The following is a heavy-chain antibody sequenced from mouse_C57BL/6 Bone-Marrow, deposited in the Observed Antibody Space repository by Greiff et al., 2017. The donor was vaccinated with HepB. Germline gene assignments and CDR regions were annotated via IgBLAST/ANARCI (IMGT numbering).Heavy chain of an antibody. D-gene: IGHD1-1*01. CDR1: GYTFTSYW. J-gene: IGHJ4*01. Sequence: QVQLKQPGAELVKPGASVKLSCKASGYTFTSYWMQWVKQRPGQGLEWIGEIDPSDSYTNYNQKFKGKATLTVDTSSSTAYMPRSSLTSEDSAVYYCARPEFITTVYAMDYWGQGTSVTVSS. V-gene: IGHV1-50*01. CDR2: IDPSDSYT. CDR3: ARPEFITTVYAMDY.